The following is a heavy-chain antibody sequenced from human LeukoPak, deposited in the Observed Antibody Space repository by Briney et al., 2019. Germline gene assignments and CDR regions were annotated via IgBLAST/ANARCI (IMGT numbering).Heavy chain of an antibody. V-gene: IGHV4-39*01. J-gene: IGHJ5*02. CDR1: DGSISSNSYY. CDR3: ARHGRIAARRLNWFDP. Sequence: PSETLSLTCTVSDGSISSNSYYWGWIRQPPGKGLEWIGSIYYSGSTYYNPSLKSRVTISVDTSKNQFSLKLSSVTAADTAVYYCARHGRIAARRLNWFDPWGQGTLVTVSS. D-gene: IGHD6-6*01. CDR2: IYYSGST.